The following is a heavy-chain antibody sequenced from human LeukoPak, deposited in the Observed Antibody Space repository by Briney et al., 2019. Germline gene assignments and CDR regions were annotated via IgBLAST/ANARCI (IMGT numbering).Heavy chain of an antibody. D-gene: IGHD1-14*01. CDR3: ARRGTHDAFDI. V-gene: IGHV3-23*01. J-gene: IGHJ3*02. CDR1: GFTFSNYA. CDR2: ISNSGGST. Sequence: GGSLRLSCAASGFTFSNYAMSWVRQAPGTGLEWVSSISNSGGSTYYADSVKGRFTISRDNSKNTLYLQMNNLRAEDTAVYYCARRGTHDAFDIWGQGTMVTVSS.